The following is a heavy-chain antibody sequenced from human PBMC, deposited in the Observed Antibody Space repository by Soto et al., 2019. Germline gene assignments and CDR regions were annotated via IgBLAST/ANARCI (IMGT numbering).Heavy chain of an antibody. CDR2: MNPNSGNT. D-gene: IGHD2-2*01. CDR1: GYTFTSYD. J-gene: IGHJ5*02. Sequence: ASVKVSCKASGYTFTSYDINWVRQATGQGLEWMGWMNPNSGNTGYAQKFQGRVTMTRNTSISTAYMELSSLRSEDTAVYYCARRLAYCSSTSCYPTRFDPWGQGTLVTVSS. CDR3: ARRLAYCSSTSCYPTRFDP. V-gene: IGHV1-8*01.